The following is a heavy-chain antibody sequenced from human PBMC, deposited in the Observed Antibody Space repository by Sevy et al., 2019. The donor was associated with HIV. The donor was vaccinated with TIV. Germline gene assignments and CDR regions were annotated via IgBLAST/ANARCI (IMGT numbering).Heavy chain of an antibody. CDR2: ISSSSDYK. D-gene: IGHD3-3*01. J-gene: IGHJ4*02. Sequence: GESLKISCAASGFTFSAYNMIWVRRAPGKGLEWVSSISSSSDYKYYADSMKGRFTISRDNAKNSLSLQMDSLSAKDTAVYYWARSIGEGPLRFLECLLPGDYWGQGTLVTVSS. V-gene: IGHV3-21*01. CDR1: GFTFSAYN. CDR3: ARSIGEGPLRFLECLLPGDY.